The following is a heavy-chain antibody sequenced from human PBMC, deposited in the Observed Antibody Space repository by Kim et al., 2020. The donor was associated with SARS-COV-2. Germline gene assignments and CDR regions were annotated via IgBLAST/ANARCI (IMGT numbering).Heavy chain of an antibody. D-gene: IGHD3-10*01. J-gene: IGHJ4*02. V-gene: IGHV3-11*06. Sequence: KGRFPISRDNAKNSLYLQMNSLRAEDTAVYYCAREGDYYGSGSYYNPLDYWGQGTLVTVSS. CDR3: AREGDYYGSGSYYNPLDY.